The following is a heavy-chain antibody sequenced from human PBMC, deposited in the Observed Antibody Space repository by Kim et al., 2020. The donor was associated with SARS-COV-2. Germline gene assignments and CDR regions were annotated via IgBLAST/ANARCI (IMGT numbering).Heavy chain of an antibody. Sequence: GGSLRLSCTASGFTFSNAWMSWVRQAPGKGLEWIGHIKSKVDGGTIEYAAPVKGRFTISRDDSNSTLYLQMNSLKTEDTAVYYCTTDPRWVYYYFYAMDVWGQGTTVTVSS. V-gene: IGHV3-15*01. CDR2: IKSKVDGGTI. CDR1: GFTFSNAW. J-gene: IGHJ6*02. D-gene: IGHD6-13*01. CDR3: TTDPRWVYYYFYAMDV.